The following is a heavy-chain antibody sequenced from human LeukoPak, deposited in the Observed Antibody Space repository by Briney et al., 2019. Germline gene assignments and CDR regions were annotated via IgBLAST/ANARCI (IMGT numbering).Heavy chain of an antibody. CDR1: GYTFTGYY. J-gene: IGHJ6*03. CDR3: AREVAYYDFWSGYYHYYMDV. Sequence: ASVKVSCKASGYTFTGYYMHWVRQAPGQGIEWKEWINPNSGGTNYAQKFQGRVTMTRDTSISTAYMELSRLRSDDTAVYYCAREVAYYDFWSGYYHYYMDVWGKGTTVTVSS. V-gene: IGHV1-2*02. CDR2: INPNSGGT. D-gene: IGHD3-3*01.